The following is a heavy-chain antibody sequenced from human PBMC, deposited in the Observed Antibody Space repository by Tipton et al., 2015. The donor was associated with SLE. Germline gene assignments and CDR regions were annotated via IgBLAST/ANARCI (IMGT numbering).Heavy chain of an antibody. CDR3: ARDYYDSRGYTLFDY. Sequence: TLSLTCTVSGYSISSGYYWAWIRQSPGKGPEWVGSIHHSGITYYNPSLKSRVTISVDTSKNQFSLRLSSVTAADTAVYYCARDYYDSRGYTLFDYWGQGALVTVSS. D-gene: IGHD3-22*01. J-gene: IGHJ4*02. V-gene: IGHV4-38-2*02. CDR2: IHHSGIT. CDR1: GYSISSGYY.